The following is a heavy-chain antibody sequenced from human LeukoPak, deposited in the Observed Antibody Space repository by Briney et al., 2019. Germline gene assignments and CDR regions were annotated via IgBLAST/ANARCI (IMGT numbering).Heavy chain of an antibody. CDR2: ISGSGGST. D-gene: IGHD3-22*01. Sequence: GGSLRLSCAASGFTFSSYGMSWVRQAPGKGLEWVSAISGSGGSTYYADSVKGRFTISRDNSKNTLYLQMNSLRAEDTAVYYCAKVYYYDSSGYYPLTVFDYWGQGTLVTVSS. J-gene: IGHJ4*02. CDR3: AKVYYYDSSGYYPLTVFDY. V-gene: IGHV3-23*01. CDR1: GFTFSSYG.